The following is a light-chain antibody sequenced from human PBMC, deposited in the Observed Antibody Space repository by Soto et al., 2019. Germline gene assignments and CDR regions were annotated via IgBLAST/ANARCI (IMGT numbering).Light chain of an antibody. CDR2: LAS. J-gene: IGKJ4*01. V-gene: IGKV2-28*01. Sequence: DIVMTQSPLSLAVTPGEPASISCRSSQSLLYRDGRIFLDWYLQRPGHSPQLLIYLASIPASGVPDRFSGSGSGTDFTLKISRVEAEDVGIYYCMQALQTPTFGGGTRLDIK. CDR3: MQALQTPT. CDR1: QSLLYRDGRIF.